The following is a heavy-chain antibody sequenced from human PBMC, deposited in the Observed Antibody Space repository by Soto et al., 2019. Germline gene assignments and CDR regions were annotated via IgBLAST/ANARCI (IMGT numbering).Heavy chain of an antibody. CDR2: IYYSGST. Sequence: SETLSLTCTVSGGSISSGGYYWSWIRQHPGKGLEWIGYIYYSGSTYYNPSLKSRVTISVDTSKNQFSLKLSSVTAADTAVYYCARDETDTAMDYWGQGTLVTVSS. D-gene: IGHD5-18*01. J-gene: IGHJ4*02. CDR1: GGSISSGGYY. V-gene: IGHV4-31*03. CDR3: ARDETDTAMDY.